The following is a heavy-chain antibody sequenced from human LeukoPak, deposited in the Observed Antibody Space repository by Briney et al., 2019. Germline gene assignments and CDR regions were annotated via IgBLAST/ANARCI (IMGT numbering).Heavy chain of an antibody. CDR3: AKETSMVVRAYFDY. V-gene: IGHV3-23*01. CDR1: GFTFSSYA. J-gene: IGHJ4*02. D-gene: IGHD2-15*01. Sequence: GGSLRLSXAASGFTFSSYAMSWVRQAPGKGLEWVSAIGGSGGSTYYADSVKGRFTISRDNSKNTLYLQMNSLRAEDTAVYYCAKETSMVVRAYFDYWGQGTLVTVSS. CDR2: IGGSGGST.